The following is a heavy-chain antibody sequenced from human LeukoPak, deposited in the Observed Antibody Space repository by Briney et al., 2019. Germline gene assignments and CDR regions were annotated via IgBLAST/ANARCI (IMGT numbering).Heavy chain of an antibody. CDR2: IHYSGST. V-gene: IGHV4-59*01. CDR1: GGSISGYY. CDR3: ARSGYSYGRFDY. J-gene: IGHJ4*02. D-gene: IGHD5-18*01. Sequence: KPSETLSLTCTVSGGSISGYYWSWIRQPPGKGLEWIGYIHYSGSTNYNPSLKSRVTMSVDTSKNQFSLKVSSVTAADTAVYYCARSGYSYGRFDYWGQGTLVTVSS.